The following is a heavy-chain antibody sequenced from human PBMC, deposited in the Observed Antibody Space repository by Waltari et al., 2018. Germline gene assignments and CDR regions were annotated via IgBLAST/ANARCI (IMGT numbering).Heavy chain of an antibody. V-gene: IGHV1-3*01. J-gene: IGHJ3*02. CDR1: GYTFTSYA. D-gene: IGHD2-15*01. Sequence: QVQLVQSGAEVKKPGASVKVSCKASGYTFTSYAMHWVRQAPGQRLEWMGWINAGNGNTKYSQKFQGRVTITMDTSASTAYMELSSLRSEDTAVYYCARDCSGGSCDDAFDIWGQGTMVTVSS. CDR3: ARDCSGGSCDDAFDI. CDR2: INAGNGNT.